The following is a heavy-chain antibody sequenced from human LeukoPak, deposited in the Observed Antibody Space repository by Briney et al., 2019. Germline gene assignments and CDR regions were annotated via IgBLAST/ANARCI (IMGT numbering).Heavy chain of an antibody. CDR1: GGTFISYA. CDR3: ARDRYTYYDYVWGSWTL. Sequence: SVKVSCKASGGTFISYAISWVRQAPGQGLEWMGGIIPIFGTANYAQKFQGRDTITTDESTSTAYMELSSLRSEDTAVYYCARDRYTYYDYVWGSWTLWGQGTLVTVSS. J-gene: IGHJ4*02. D-gene: IGHD3-16*01. V-gene: IGHV1-69*05. CDR2: IIPIFGTA.